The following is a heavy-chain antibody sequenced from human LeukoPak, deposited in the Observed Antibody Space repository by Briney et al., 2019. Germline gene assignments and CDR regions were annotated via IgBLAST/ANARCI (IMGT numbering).Heavy chain of an antibody. CDR3: ASTEVNCGGDCYSLFRFDY. CDR1: GFTFSSYG. Sequence: GGSLRLSCAASGFTFSSYGMHWVRQAPGKGLEWVAVIWYDGSNKYYADSVKGRFTISRDNSKNTLYLQMNSLRAEDTAVYYCASTEVNCGGDCYSLFRFDYWGQGTLVTVSS. D-gene: IGHD2-21*02. V-gene: IGHV3-33*01. J-gene: IGHJ4*02. CDR2: IWYDGSNK.